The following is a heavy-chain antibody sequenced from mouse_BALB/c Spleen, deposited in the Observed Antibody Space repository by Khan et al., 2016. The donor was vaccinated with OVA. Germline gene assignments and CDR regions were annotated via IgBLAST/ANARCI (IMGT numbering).Heavy chain of an antibody. CDR1: GFTFSSFG. V-gene: IGHV5-17*02. Sequence: EVKLVESGGGLVQPGGSRKLSCAASGFTFSSFGMHWVRQAPEKGLEWVAYISSGSTTIYYADTVKGRFTFSIDNPKNTLFLQMTSLRYEDTAIYYCTRREGHDAMDYWGQGTSVTVSS. D-gene: IGHD3-1*01. CDR3: TRREGHDAMDY. CDR2: ISSGSTTI. J-gene: IGHJ4*01.